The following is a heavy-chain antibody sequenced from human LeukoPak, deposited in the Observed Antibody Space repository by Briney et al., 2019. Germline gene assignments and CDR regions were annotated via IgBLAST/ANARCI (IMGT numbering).Heavy chain of an antibody. CDR2: IIPIFGTA. CDR3: ARGFVGTPEGFDY. V-gene: IGHV1-69*01. D-gene: IGHD2-21*01. J-gene: IGHJ4*02. Sequence: SAKVSCKASGGTFSSYAISWVRQAPGQGLEWMGGIIPIFGTANYAQKFQGRVTITADESTSTAYMELSSLRSEDTAVYYCARGFVGTPEGFDYWGQGTLVTVSS. CDR1: GGTFSSYA.